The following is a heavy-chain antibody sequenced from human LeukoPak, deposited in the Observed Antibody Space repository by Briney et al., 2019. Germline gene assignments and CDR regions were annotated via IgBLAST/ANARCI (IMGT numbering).Heavy chain of an antibody. J-gene: IGHJ4*02. CDR2: ISSSGSTM. CDR3: ASSSWYALDY. Sequence: PGGSLRLSCAASGFTFSSYEMNWVRQAPGKGLEWISYISSSGSTMYYADSVKGRFTISRANAKNSLYLQMNSLRAEDTAIYYCASSSWYALDYWGQGTLVTVSS. D-gene: IGHD6-13*01. CDR1: GFTFSSYE. V-gene: IGHV3-48*03.